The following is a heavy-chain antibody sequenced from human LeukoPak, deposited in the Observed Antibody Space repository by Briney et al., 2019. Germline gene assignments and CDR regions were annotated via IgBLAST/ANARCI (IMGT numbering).Heavy chain of an antibody. V-gene: IGHV3-23*01. Sequence: GGSLRLSCAASGFAFSSYAMNWVRQAPGKGLEWVSAVSGGGVTTYYADSVKGRFTISRDNSKNTLYLQMSSLREEDTAVYHCAKVPGYYYDSSGSYFDYWGQGTLVTVPS. CDR2: VSGGGVTT. CDR1: GFAFSSYA. CDR3: AKVPGYYYDSSGSYFDY. D-gene: IGHD3-22*01. J-gene: IGHJ4*02.